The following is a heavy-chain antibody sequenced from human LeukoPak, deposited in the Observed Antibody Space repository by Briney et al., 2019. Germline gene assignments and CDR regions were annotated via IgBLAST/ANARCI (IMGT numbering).Heavy chain of an antibody. CDR3: AKVSDRDSSGYYWGFEY. J-gene: IGHJ4*02. Sequence: TSETLSLTCTVSGGSISPFYWSWIRQPPGKGLEWIGYIYYSGSTNYNPSLKSRVTISVDTSRNQFSLKLTSVTAADTAVYYCAKVSDRDSSGYYWGFEYWGQGTLVTVSS. V-gene: IGHV4-59*08. CDR2: IYYSGST. CDR1: GGSISPFY. D-gene: IGHD3-22*01.